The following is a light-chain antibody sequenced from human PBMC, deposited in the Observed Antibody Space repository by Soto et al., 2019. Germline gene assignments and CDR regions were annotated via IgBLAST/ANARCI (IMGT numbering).Light chain of an antibody. CDR3: RQCGGSALT. J-gene: IGKJ4*01. CDR2: GAS. CDR1: QSVRSNE. V-gene: IGKV3-20*01. Sequence: EIVLTQSPGTLSLSPGERATLSCRASQSVRSNELAWYQQKPGQAPRLLIYGASSRATAIPDRVSGSGSGTDVTLAMSRLEPGDFAVYCGRQCGGSALTFGGGAEVEVK.